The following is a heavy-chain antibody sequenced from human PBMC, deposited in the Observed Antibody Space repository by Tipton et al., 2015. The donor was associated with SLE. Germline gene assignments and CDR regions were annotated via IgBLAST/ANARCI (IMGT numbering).Heavy chain of an antibody. Sequence: TLSLTCTVSGGSISFAYWSWIRQSAGRGLEWIGRIYSSGDRDYKPSLRSRVTMSIDASQNRVSLRLKSVSAADTAVYYCARGSDGEYVRYFDVWGPGTLVTVSS. V-gene: IGHV4-4*07. CDR3: ARGSDGEYVRYFDV. CDR2: IYSSGDR. CDR1: GGSISFAY. D-gene: IGHD4-17*01. J-gene: IGHJ2*01.